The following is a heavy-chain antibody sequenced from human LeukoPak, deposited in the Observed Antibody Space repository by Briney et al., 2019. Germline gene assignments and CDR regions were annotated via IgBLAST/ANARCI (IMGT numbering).Heavy chain of an antibody. V-gene: IGHV3-23*01. Sequence: GGSLRLSCAASGFTFSSYAMTWVRQAPGKGLEWVSAISGSGGSTYYADSVKGRFTISRDNAKNSLYLQMNSLRAEDTAVYYCARDRGYSTFDYWGQGTLVTVSS. D-gene: IGHD3-22*01. J-gene: IGHJ4*02. CDR1: GFTFSSYA. CDR3: ARDRGYSTFDY. CDR2: ISGSGGST.